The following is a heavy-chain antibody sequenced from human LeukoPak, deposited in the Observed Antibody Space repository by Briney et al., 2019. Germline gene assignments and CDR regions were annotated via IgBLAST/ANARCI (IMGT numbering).Heavy chain of an antibody. CDR2: IYYSGST. Sequence: PSETLSLTCAVSGGSISSGGYSWSWIRQPPGKGLEWIGYIYYSGSTYYNPSLKSRVTISVDTSKNQFSLKLNSVTAADTAMYYCARGGQLWWSPHFDYWGQGTLVTVSS. CDR3: ARGGQLWWSPHFDY. V-gene: IGHV4-30-4*07. D-gene: IGHD4/OR15-4a*01. CDR1: GGSISSGGYS. J-gene: IGHJ4*02.